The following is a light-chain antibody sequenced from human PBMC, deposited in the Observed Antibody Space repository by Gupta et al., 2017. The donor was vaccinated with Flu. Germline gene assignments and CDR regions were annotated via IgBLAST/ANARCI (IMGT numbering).Light chain of an antibody. CDR1: SSNIGSHC. J-gene: IGLJ3*02. Sequence: SAGSRSSSNIGSHCVVWYQQLPGTAPNPLIFRNDQRPSGVTDRFSGSKSGASASLAIYGLRSEDEADDYCEKWHDSLSGPNWVFGRGTKLTVL. CDR3: EKWHDSLSGPNWV. CDR2: RND. V-gene: IGLV1-47*01.